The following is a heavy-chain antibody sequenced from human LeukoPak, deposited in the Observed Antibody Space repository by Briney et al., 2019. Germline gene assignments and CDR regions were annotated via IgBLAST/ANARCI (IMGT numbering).Heavy chain of an antibody. CDR1: GGSISSYY. Sequence: SETLSLTCTVSGGSISSYYWSWIRQPPGKGLEWIGYIYYSGSTNYNPSLKSRVTISADTSKNQFSLKLSSVTAADTAVYYCARDRLRLNRWDAFDIWGQGTMVTVSS. CDR2: IYYSGST. CDR3: ARDRLRLNRWDAFDI. J-gene: IGHJ3*02. D-gene: IGHD5-12*01. V-gene: IGHV4-59*01.